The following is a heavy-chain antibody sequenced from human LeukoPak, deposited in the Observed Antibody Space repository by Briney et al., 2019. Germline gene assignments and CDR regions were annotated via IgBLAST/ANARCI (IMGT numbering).Heavy chain of an antibody. V-gene: IGHV3-33*01. CDR2: IWYDGSNK. Sequence: GGSLRLSCAASGSTFSSYGMHWVRQAPGKGLEWVVVIWYDGSNKYYADSVKGRFTISRDNSKNTLDLQMNSLRAEDTAVYYWARDLHDFWSGLSGMDVWGQGTTVTVSS. CDR3: ARDLHDFWSGLSGMDV. J-gene: IGHJ6*02. CDR1: GSTFSSYG. D-gene: IGHD3-3*01.